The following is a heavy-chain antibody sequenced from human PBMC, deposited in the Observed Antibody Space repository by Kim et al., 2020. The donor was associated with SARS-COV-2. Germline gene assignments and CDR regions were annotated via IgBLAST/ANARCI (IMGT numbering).Heavy chain of an antibody. V-gene: IGHV1-8*01. D-gene: IGHD6-13*01. Sequence: ASVKVSCKASGYTFTSYDINWVRQATGQGLEWMGWMNPNSGNTGYAQKFQGRVTMTRNTSISTAYMELSSLRSEDTAVYYCARGGWTERIAAAEDNWFDPWGQGTLVNVSS. CDR1: GYTFTSYD. J-gene: IGHJ5*02. CDR2: MNPNSGNT. CDR3: ARGGWTERIAAAEDNWFDP.